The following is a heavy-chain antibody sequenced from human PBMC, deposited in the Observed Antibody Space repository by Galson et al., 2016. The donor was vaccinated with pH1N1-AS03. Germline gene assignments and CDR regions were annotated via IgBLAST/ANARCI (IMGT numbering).Heavy chain of an antibody. Sequence: SLRLSCAASGFPFSTNWMYWVRQAPGKGLEWISRINSDGSRTYYADSVMGRFTISGDNTKNTLHLQMNSLRVEDTAVYYCARDLGATIAFFGELFGFDFWGQGTLVTVSS. J-gene: IGHJ5*01. D-gene: IGHD3-10*01. CDR2: INSDGSRT. V-gene: IGHV3-74*01. CDR1: GFPFSTNW. CDR3: ARDLGATIAFFGELFGFDF.